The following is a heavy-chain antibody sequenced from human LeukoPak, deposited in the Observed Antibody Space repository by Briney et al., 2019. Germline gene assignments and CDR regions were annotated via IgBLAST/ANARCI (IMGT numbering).Heavy chain of an antibody. CDR2: IYTSGST. J-gene: IGHJ4*02. CDR1: GGSISSYY. Sequence: SETLSLTCTVSGGSISSYYWSWIRQPAGKGLEWIGRIYTSGSTNYNPSLKSRVTMSVDTSKNQFSLKLSSVTAADTAVYYCARGLGYCGSTSCYVLDYWGQGTLVTVSS. CDR3: ARGLGYCGSTSCYVLDY. D-gene: IGHD2-2*01. V-gene: IGHV4-4*07.